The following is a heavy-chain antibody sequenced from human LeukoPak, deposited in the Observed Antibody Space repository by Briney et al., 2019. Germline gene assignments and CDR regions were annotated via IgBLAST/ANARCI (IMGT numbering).Heavy chain of an antibody. D-gene: IGHD3-3*01. CDR1: GYTFTSYG. V-gene: IGHV1-18*01. Sequence: ASVKVSCKASGYTFTSYGIGWVRQAPGQGLEWMGWISAYNGNTNYAQKLQGRVTMTTDTSTSTAYMELRSLRSDDTAVYYCARTPPYYDFWSGYYTYWFDPWGQGTLVTVSS. J-gene: IGHJ5*02. CDR2: ISAYNGNT. CDR3: ARTPPYYDFWSGYYTYWFDP.